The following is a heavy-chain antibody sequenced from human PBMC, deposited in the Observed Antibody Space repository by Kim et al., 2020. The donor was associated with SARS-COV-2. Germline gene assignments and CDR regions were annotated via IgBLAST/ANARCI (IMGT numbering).Heavy chain of an antibody. D-gene: IGHD2-15*01. CDR3: ARGLMLGYCSGGSCARENWFDP. Sequence: SETLSLTCTVSGGSISSSSYYWGWIRQPPGKGLEWIGSIYYSGSTYYNPSLKSRVTISVDTSKNQFSLKLSSVTAADTAVYYCARGLMLGYCSGGSCARENWFDPWGQGTLVTVSS. J-gene: IGHJ5*02. V-gene: IGHV4-39*07. CDR1: GGSISSSSYY. CDR2: IYYSGST.